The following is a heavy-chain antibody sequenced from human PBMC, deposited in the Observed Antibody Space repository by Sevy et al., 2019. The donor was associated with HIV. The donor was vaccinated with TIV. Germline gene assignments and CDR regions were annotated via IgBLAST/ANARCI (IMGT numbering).Heavy chain of an antibody. CDR1: GGSISTVDYY. CDR2: ISASGTT. V-gene: IGHV4-61*09. CDR3: VKEHFDWLLPSYYFDL. D-gene: IGHD3-9*01. Sequence: SETLSLTCTISGGSISTVDYYCTWIRQPAGKGLEWIGHISASGTTTHNPSLESRVTMSVDTSQYQFSLKLTSVTAADTAMYYCVKEHFDWLLPSYYFDLWGRGTLVTVSS. J-gene: IGHJ2*01.